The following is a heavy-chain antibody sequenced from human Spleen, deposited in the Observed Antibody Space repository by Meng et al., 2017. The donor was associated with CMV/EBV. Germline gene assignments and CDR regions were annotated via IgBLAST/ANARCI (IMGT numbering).Heavy chain of an antibody. Sequence: IHGVGQSPVKVLDWVSLISWDCGSTYYATSVKGRFTISRDNSKNSLYLQMNSLRAEDTALYYCAKDIIRGVVVPAATTYYYYGMDVWGQGTTVTVSS. J-gene: IGHJ6*02. CDR3: AKDIIRGVVVPAATTYYYYGMDV. V-gene: IGHV3-43D*03. D-gene: IGHD2-2*01. CDR2: ISWDCGST.